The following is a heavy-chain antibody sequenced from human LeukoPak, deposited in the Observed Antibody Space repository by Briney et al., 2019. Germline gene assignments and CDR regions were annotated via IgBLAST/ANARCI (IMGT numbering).Heavy chain of an antibody. D-gene: IGHD1-20*01. CDR1: GGSISSGGYY. J-gene: IGHJ4*02. CDR3: AREVITAQNFDY. V-gene: IGHV4-31*03. CDR2: IYYSGST. Sequence: SETLSLTCTVSGGSISSGGYYWSWIRQHPGKDLEWIGYIYYSGSTYYNPSLKSRVTISVDTSKNQFSLKLSSVTAADTAVYYCAREVITAQNFDYWGQGTLVTVSS.